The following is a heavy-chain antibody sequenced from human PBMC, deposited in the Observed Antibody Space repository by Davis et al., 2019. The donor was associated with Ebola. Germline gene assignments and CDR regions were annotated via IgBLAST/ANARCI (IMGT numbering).Heavy chain of an antibody. V-gene: IGHV3-30*04. CDR2: IAYDGRYE. J-gene: IGHJ4*02. CDR1: GITFSRYA. CDR3: VRDYNDGIGRFDY. D-gene: IGHD3-16*01. Sequence: GESLKISCEVSGITFSRYAMHWVRQAPGKGLEWVTRIAYDGRYESYAESVKGRFTISRDNSKSSLYLQMNSLRLEDTAVYYCVRDYNDGIGRFDYWGQGTLVTVSS.